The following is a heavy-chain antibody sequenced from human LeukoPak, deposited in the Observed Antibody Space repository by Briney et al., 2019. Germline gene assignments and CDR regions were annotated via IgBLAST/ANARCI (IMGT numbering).Heavy chain of an antibody. D-gene: IGHD1-26*01. CDR2: INPKSGGT. CDR3: AREGPTEYWFDP. V-gene: IGHV1-2*02. J-gene: IGHJ5*02. Sequence: GASVKVSCKASGYTFTGYYMHWVRQAPGQGLEWMGWINPKSGGTNYAQKLRGRVTMTRDTSTTTAYMELSGLCSDDTAVYYCAREGPTEYWFDPWGQGTLVTVSS. CDR1: GYTFTGYY.